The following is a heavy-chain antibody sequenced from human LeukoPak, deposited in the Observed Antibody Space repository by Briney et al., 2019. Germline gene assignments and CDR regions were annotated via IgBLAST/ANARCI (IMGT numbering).Heavy chain of an antibody. CDR1: GGSISSSGYY. CDR2: IYYSGST. D-gene: IGHD1-26*01. Sequence: SETLSLTCTVSGGSISSSGYYWGWIRQPPGKGLEWIASIYYSGSTYYNPSLKSRVTISVDTSKNQLSLKLSSLTAADTAVYYCARHEYSGSYYGLSWFDPWGQGTLVTVSP. V-gene: IGHV4-39*01. J-gene: IGHJ5*02. CDR3: ARHEYSGSYYGLSWFDP.